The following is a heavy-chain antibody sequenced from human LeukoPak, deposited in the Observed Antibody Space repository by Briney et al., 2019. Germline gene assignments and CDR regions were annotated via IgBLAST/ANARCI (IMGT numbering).Heavy chain of an antibody. J-gene: IGHJ4*02. CDR2: ISAYNGNT. CDR1: GYTITTYG. Sequence: ASVKVSCKASGYTITTYGISGVGQAPGQGLEWLGWISAYNGNTNYAQKLQGRVTMTTATSTSTAYMELRSLRSDDTAVYYCAREWRAAAFFDYWGQGTLVTVSS. CDR3: AREWRAAAFFDY. V-gene: IGHV1-18*01. D-gene: IGHD6-13*01.